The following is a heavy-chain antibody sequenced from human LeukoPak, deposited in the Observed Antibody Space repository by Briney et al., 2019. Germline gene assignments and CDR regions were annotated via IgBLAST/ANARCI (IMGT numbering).Heavy chain of an antibody. Sequence: PGGSLRLSCAASGFTFHDYGMNWVRQAPGKGLQWVSGINWNGGSTDYAESVKGRFTISRDNAKNSLYLQMRSLRAEDTAFYYCARVGYNWVREPIDHWGQGTLVTVSS. CDR3: ARVGYNWVREPIDH. CDR1: GFTFHDYG. CDR2: INWNGGST. V-gene: IGHV3-20*04. J-gene: IGHJ4*02. D-gene: IGHD1-20*01.